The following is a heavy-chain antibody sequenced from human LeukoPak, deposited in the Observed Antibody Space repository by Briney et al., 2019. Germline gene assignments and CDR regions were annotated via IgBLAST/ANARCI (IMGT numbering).Heavy chain of an antibody. Sequence: GESLRLSCAASGFTFSSYAMSWVRQAPGKGLEWVSAISGSGGSTYYADSVKGRFTISRDNSKNTLYLQMNSLRAEDTAVYYCAKFPYDFWSGYFGYYFDYWGQGTLVTVSS. CDR1: GFTFSSYA. CDR2: ISGSGGST. J-gene: IGHJ4*02. V-gene: IGHV3-23*01. CDR3: AKFPYDFWSGYFGYYFDY. D-gene: IGHD3-3*01.